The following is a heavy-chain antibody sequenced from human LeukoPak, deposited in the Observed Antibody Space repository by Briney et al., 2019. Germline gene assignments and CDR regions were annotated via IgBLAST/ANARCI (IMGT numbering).Heavy chain of an antibody. Sequence: GGSLRLSCAASGFTFSSYAMSWVRQAPGKGLEWVSAISRSGGSTYYAHSVKGRFTISRDNSKNTLYLQMNSLRAEDTAVYYCANLLRPLVAARLLPYFGYLGQGTLVTVSS. D-gene: IGHD6-6*01. CDR3: ANLLRPLVAARLLPYFGY. CDR2: ISRSGGST. V-gene: IGHV3-23*01. CDR1: GFTFSSYA. J-gene: IGHJ4*02.